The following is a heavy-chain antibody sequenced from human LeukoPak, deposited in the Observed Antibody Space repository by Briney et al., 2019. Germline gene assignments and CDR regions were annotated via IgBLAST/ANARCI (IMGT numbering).Heavy chain of an antibody. CDR1: GYTFTDYY. V-gene: IGHV1-2*02. CDR2: INPNSGDT. CDR3: ARGRLGSGSQYDAFDI. Sequence: GASVKVSCKASGYTFTDYYMHWVRQAPGQGLEWMGWINPNSGDTNYAQKFQGRVTMTRDTSISTAYMELSRLTSDDTAVFYCARGRLGSGSQYDAFDIWGQGTMVTVSS. J-gene: IGHJ3*02. D-gene: IGHD3-10*01.